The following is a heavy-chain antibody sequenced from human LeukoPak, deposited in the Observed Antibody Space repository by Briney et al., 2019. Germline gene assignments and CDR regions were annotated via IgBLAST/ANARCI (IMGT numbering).Heavy chain of an antibody. J-gene: IGHJ4*02. V-gene: IGHV3-30*18. CDR3: AKSWTIFGVVQIPFDY. CDR2: ISYDGSNK. CDR1: GFTFSSYG. D-gene: IGHD3-3*01. Sequence: PGGSLRLSCAASGFTFSSYGMHWVRQAPGKGLEWVAVISYDGSNKYYADSVKGRFTISRDNSKNTLYLQMNSLRAEDTAVYYCAKSWTIFGVVQIPFDYWGQGTLVTVSS.